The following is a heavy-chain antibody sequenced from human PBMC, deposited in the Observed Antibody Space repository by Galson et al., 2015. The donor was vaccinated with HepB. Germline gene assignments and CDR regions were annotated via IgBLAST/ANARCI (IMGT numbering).Heavy chain of an antibody. Sequence: SVKVSCKVSGYTLTELSMHWVRQAPGKGLEWMGGFDPEDGETIYAQKFQGRVTMTEDTSTDTAYMELSSLRSEDTAVYYCATQRGITGTHYYYYGMDVWGQGTTVTVSS. J-gene: IGHJ6*02. CDR1: GYTLTELS. CDR3: ATQRGITGTHYYYYGMDV. D-gene: IGHD1-7*01. CDR2: FDPEDGET. V-gene: IGHV1-24*01.